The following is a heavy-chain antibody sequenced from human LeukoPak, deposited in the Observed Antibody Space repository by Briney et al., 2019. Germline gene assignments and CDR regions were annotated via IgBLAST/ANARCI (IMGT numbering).Heavy chain of an antibody. CDR1: GYSFTSYW. Sequence: GESLKISCKGSGYSFTSYWNGWVRQMPGKGLEWMGLIYPGDSDTRYSPSFQGQVTISADKSISTAYLQWSSLKASDTAMYYCARQNTAEQWLVQSWFDPWGQGTLVTVSS. V-gene: IGHV5-51*01. CDR3: ARQNTAEQWLVQSWFDP. D-gene: IGHD6-19*01. J-gene: IGHJ5*02. CDR2: IYPGDSDT.